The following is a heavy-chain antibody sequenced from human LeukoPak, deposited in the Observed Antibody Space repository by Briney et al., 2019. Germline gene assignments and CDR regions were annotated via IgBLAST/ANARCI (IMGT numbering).Heavy chain of an antibody. D-gene: IGHD4-17*01. CDR1: GGSISSYY. CDR2: IYYSGST. V-gene: IGHV4-59*04. Sequence: SETLSLTCTVSGGSISSYYWSWIRQPPGKGLEWIGYIYYSGSTYYNPSLKSRVTISVDTSKNQFSLKLTSVTAADTAVYYRARDYGDYAFDSWGQGTLVTVSS. CDR3: ARDYGDYAFDS. J-gene: IGHJ4*02.